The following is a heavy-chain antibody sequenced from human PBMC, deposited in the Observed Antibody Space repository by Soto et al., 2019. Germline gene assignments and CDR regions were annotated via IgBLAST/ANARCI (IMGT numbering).Heavy chain of an antibody. CDR3: AKEHDILTGTTLDY. D-gene: IGHD3-9*01. CDR1: GFTFSSYA. CDR2: ISGSGGST. J-gene: IGHJ4*02. V-gene: IGHV3-23*01. Sequence: PGGSLRLSCAASGFTFSSYAMSWVRQAPGKGLEWVSAISGSGGSTYYADSVKGRFTISRGNSKNTLYLQMNSLRAEDTAVYYCAKEHDILTGTTLDYWGQGTLVTVSS.